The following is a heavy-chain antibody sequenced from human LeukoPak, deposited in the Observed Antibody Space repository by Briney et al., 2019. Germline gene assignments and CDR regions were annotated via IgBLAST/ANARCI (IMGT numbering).Heavy chain of an antibody. V-gene: IGHV3-23*01. CDR3: AKSGLNRFDY. D-gene: IGHD2-15*01. J-gene: IGHJ4*02. CDR1: GYSVSSGYY. CDR2: FSGSGGST. Sequence: ETLSLTCTVSGYSVSSGYYWGWVRQAPGKGLEWVSTFSGSGGSTHYADSVKGRFTISRDNSKNTLYLQMNSLRAEDTAVYYCAKSGLNRFDYWGQGTLVTVSS.